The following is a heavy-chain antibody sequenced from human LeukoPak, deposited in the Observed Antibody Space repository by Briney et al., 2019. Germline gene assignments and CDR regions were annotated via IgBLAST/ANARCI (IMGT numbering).Heavy chain of an antibody. CDR1: GFTFSDYD. CDR2: ISSSSSYI. J-gene: IGHJ4*02. CDR3: ARREAQTWLVRDY. Sequence: PGGSLRLSCSASGFTFSDYDMNWVRQAPGKGLEWVSSISSSSSYIYYADSVKGRFTISRDNAKNSLYLQMNSLRAEDTAVYYCARREAQTWLVRDYWGQGTLVTVSS. V-gene: IGHV3-21*01. D-gene: IGHD6-19*01.